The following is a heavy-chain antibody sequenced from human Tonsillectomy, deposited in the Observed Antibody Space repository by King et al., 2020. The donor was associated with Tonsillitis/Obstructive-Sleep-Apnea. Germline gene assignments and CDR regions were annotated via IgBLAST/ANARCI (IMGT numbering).Heavy chain of an antibody. CDR1: GFTFSSYA. CDR2: ISYDGSNK. J-gene: IGHJ4*02. CDR3: ARGPNYGSGIYFDY. V-gene: IGHV3-30*01. Sequence: VQLVESGGGVVQPGRSLRLSCAASGFTFSSYAMHWVRQAPGKGLEGVAVISYDGSNKYYADSVKGRFTISRDNSKNTLYLQMNSLRAEDTAVYYCARGPNYGSGIYFDYWGQGTLVTVSS. D-gene: IGHD3-10*01.